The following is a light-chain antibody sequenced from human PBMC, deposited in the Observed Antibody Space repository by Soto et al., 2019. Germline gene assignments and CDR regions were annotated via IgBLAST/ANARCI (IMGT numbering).Light chain of an antibody. CDR1: QSVRSNF. V-gene: IGKV3-20*01. Sequence: EIVLTQSPGTLSLSPGDTATLSCRASQSVRSNFLAWYQHKPGQAPRLLIHDAYSRATGIPDRFSGSGSDRDFTLPISRLEPEDFAVYYCQQYAGSPRTFGQGTKVDIK. CDR3: QQYAGSPRT. CDR2: DAY. J-gene: IGKJ2*01.